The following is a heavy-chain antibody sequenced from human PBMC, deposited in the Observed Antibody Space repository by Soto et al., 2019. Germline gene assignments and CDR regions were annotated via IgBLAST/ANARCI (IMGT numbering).Heavy chain of an antibody. J-gene: IGHJ4*02. CDR1: GGSFSGYY. CDR2: INHSGST. D-gene: IGHD6-13*01. V-gene: IGHV4-34*01. Sequence: QVQLQQWGAGLLKPSETLSLTCAVYGGSFSGYYWSWIRQPPGKGLEWIGEINHSGSTNYNPSLKSRVTTSVAPSKNQSSLKLSSVTAADTAVYYCARGRAAAANPGVDYWGQGTLVTVSS. CDR3: ARGRAAAANPGVDY.